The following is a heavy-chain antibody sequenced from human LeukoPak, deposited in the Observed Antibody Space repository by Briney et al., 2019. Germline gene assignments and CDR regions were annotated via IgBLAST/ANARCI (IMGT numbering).Heavy chain of an antibody. CDR2: IKEDGSEK. D-gene: IGHD1-1*01. CDR3: ARDLVNWNGANYYYYMDV. Sequence: GGSLRLSCAASGFTFSGYWMTWVRQAPGEGLEWVANIKEDGSEKYYVDSVKGRFTISRDNAKNSLFLQMNSLRAEDTAVYYCARDLVNWNGANYYYYMDVWGKGTTVTISS. J-gene: IGHJ6*03. V-gene: IGHV3-7*01. CDR1: GFTFSGYW.